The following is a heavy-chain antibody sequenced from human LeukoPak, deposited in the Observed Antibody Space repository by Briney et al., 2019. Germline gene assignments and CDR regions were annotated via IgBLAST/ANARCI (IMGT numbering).Heavy chain of an antibody. Sequence: SETLSLTCTVSGGSISSYYRSWIRQPAGKGLEWIGRIYTSGSTNYNPSLKSRVTMSVDTSKNQFSLKLSSVTAADTAVYYCARERTICSSTSCWGHFDYWGQGTLVTVSS. CDR2: IYTSGST. D-gene: IGHD2-2*01. CDR3: ARERTICSSTSCWGHFDY. J-gene: IGHJ4*02. CDR1: GGSISSYY. V-gene: IGHV4-4*07.